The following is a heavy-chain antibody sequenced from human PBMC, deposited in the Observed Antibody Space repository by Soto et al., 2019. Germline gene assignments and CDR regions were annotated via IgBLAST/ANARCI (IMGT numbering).Heavy chain of an antibody. CDR1: GFTFSSYA. CDR2: ISGSGGST. J-gene: IGHJ4*02. V-gene: IGHV3-23*01. CDR3: VKSSGDYVPFDY. Sequence: EVQLLESGGGLVQPGGSLRLSCAASGFTFSSYAMSWVRQAPGKGLEWVSAISGSGGSTYYADSVKGRFTISRDNSKNTLDLQMNSLRAEDTAVYYCVKSSGDYVPFDYWGQGTLVTVSS. D-gene: IGHD4-17*01.